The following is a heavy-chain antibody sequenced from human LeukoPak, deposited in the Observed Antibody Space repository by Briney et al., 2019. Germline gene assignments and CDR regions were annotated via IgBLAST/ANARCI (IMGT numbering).Heavy chain of an antibody. Sequence: SETLSLTCTVSGYSISSGYYWGWIRQPPGKGLEWIGSIYHSGSTYYNPSLKSRVTISVDTSKNQSSLKLSSVTAADTAVYYCARGESGSITWGQGTLVTVSS. J-gene: IGHJ5*02. CDR3: ARGESGSIT. CDR2: IYHSGST. CDR1: GYSISSGYY. D-gene: IGHD1-26*01. V-gene: IGHV4-38-2*02.